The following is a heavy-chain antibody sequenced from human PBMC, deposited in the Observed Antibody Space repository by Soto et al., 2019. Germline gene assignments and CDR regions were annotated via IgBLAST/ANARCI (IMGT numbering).Heavy chain of an antibody. CDR2: IYYSGST. J-gene: IGHJ6*02. CDR3: ARLHGYCISSSCHGHYAMDV. V-gene: IGHV4-39*01. D-gene: IGHD2-2*01. CDR1: SAPVSSSTYT. Sequence: PSETLSLTCTVSSAPVSSSTYTWGWIRQPPGKGLEWIGSIYYSGSTYYNPSLNSRVTVSVDTSKNQFSLKVTSVTAADTAVYYCARLHGYCISSSCHGHYAMDVWGQGPTVTVSS.